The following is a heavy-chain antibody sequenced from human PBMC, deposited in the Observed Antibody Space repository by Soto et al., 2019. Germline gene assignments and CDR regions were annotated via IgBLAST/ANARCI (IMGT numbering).Heavy chain of an antibody. D-gene: IGHD3-10*01. J-gene: IGHJ6*02. CDR3: ARSVYGSGNIYYYYYYGMDV. V-gene: IGHV4-31*03. CDR2: IYYSGST. CDR1: GGSISSGGYY. Sequence: SETLSLTCTVSGGSISSGGYYWSWIRQHPGKGLEWIGYIYYSGSTYYNPSLKSRVTISVDTSKSQFSLKLSSVTAADTAVYYCARSVYGSGNIYYYYYYGMDVWGQGTTVTVSS.